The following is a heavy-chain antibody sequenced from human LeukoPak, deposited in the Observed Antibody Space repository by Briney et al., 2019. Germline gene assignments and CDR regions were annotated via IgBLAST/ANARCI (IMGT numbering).Heavy chain of an antibody. V-gene: IGHV3-21*01. J-gene: IGHJ4*02. CDR1: GFTFSSYS. CDR3: ARVSRGNYYDSSGYYDY. CDR2: ISSSSSYI. Sequence: PGGSLRLSCAASGFTFSSYSMNWVRQAPGKGLEWVSSISSSSSYIYYADSVKGRFTISRDNAKNSLYLQMNSLRAEDTAVYYCARVSRGNYYDSSGYYDYWGQGTLVTVSS. D-gene: IGHD3-22*01.